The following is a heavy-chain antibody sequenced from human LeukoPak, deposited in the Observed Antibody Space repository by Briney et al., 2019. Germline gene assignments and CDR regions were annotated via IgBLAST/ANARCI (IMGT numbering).Heavy chain of an antibody. CDR3: ARDIYYYYYDSSGRPLYYFDY. D-gene: IGHD3-22*01. J-gene: IGHJ4*02. CDR1: GFTFSSYS. Sequence: AGGSLRLSCAASGFTFSSYSMNWVRQAPGKGLEWVSSISSSSSYIYYADSVKGRFTISRDNAKNSLYLQMNSLRAEDTAVYYCARDIYYYYYDSSGRPLYYFDYWGQGTLVTVSS. CDR2: ISSSSSYI. V-gene: IGHV3-21*01.